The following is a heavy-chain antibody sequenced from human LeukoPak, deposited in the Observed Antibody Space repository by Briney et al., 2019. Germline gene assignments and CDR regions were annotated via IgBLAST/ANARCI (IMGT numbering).Heavy chain of an antibody. Sequence: TGGSLRLSCAASGFTSSSYAMSWVRQAPGKGLEWVSAISGSGGSTYYADSVKGRFTISRDNSKNTLYLQMNSLRAEDTAVYYCAKDVYYYDSSGYYYDGYWGQGTLVTVSS. D-gene: IGHD3-22*01. V-gene: IGHV3-23*01. CDR3: AKDVYYYDSSGYYYDGY. CDR2: ISGSGGST. CDR1: GFTSSSYA. J-gene: IGHJ4*02.